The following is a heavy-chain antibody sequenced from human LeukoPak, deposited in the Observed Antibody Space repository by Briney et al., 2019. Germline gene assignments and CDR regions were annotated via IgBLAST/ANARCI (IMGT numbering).Heavy chain of an antibody. V-gene: IGHV3-30*03. D-gene: IGHD3-10*01. CDR2: ISYDGSNK. CDR1: GFTFSTYD. Sequence: PGRSQRLSCAASGFTFSTYDTHWVRQAPGKGLEWVAVISYDGSNKYYADSVKGRFTISRDNSKNTLYLQMNSLRAEDTAVYYCARAPEYYYGSGSYRAHDAFDIWGQGTMVTVPS. CDR3: ARAPEYYYGSGSYRAHDAFDI. J-gene: IGHJ3*02.